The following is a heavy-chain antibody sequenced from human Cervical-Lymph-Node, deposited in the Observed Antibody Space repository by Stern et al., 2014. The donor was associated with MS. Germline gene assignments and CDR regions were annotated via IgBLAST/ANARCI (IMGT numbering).Heavy chain of an antibody. CDR3: ARDYEDTSMLFDH. D-gene: IGHD2-8*01. V-gene: IGHV3-30*03. CDR1: GFTFSSYG. CDR2: ISYDGNHK. Sequence: DQLVESGGAVVQPGRSLRLSCAASGFTFSSYGMHWVRQAPGKGLEWATVISYDGNHKYYAASVKGRFTISRDNSKNTLHLQMNSVTPDDTAIYYCARDYEDTSMLFDHWGQGTLVTVYS. J-gene: IGHJ4*02.